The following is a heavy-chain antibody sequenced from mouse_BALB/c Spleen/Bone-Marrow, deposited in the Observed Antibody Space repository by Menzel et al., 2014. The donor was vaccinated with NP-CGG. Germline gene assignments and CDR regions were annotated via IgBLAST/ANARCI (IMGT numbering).Heavy chain of an antibody. D-gene: IGHD2-10*02. CDR3: ARYGSFDY. Sequence: EVKLMESGPGLVKPSQSLFLTCSVTGYSITSGYYWSWIRQFPGNKLEWMGYISYDGSKNYNPSLKNRISITRDTSKNQFFLKLNSVTTEDTATYYCARYGSFDYWGQGTTLTVSS. J-gene: IGHJ2*01. V-gene: IGHV3-6*02. CDR2: ISYDGSK. CDR1: GYSITSGYY.